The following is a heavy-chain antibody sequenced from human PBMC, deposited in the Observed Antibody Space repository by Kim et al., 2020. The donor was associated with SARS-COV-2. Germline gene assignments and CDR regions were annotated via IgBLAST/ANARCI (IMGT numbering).Heavy chain of an antibody. D-gene: IGHD1-26*01. J-gene: IGHJ6*02. CDR1: GFTFSSYS. Sequence: GGSLRLSCAASGFTFSSYSMHWVRQAPGKGLEWVAVISYDGSNKYYADSVKGRFTISRDNSKNTLYLQMNSLRAEDTAVYYCAIDRVVGANYYYYGMDVWGQGTTVTVSS. CDR3: AIDRVVGANYYYYGMDV. V-gene: IGHV3-30*04. CDR2: ISYDGSNK.